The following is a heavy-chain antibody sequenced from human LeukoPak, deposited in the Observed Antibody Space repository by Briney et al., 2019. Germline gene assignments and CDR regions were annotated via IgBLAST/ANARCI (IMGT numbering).Heavy chain of an antibody. CDR3: AKDLWASSGWAYYFDY. J-gene: IGHJ4*02. V-gene: IGHV3-30*02. Sequence: PGRSLRLSCAASGFTFSSYGMHWVRQAPGKGLEWVAVIRYDGSNKYYADSVKGRFTISRDNSKNTLYLQMNSLRAEDTAVYYCAKDLWASSGWAYYFDYWGQGTLVTVSS. CDR1: GFTFSSYG. D-gene: IGHD6-19*01. CDR2: IRYDGSNK.